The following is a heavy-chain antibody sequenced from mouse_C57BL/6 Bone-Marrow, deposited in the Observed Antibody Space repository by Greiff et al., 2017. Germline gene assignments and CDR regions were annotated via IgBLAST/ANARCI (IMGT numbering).Heavy chain of an antibody. J-gene: IGHJ3*01. Sequence: QVQLQQPGAELVKPGASVTLSCKASGYTFTSYWMHWVKQRPGQGLEWIGMIHPNSGSTNYNEKFKSKATLTVDKSSSTAYMQLSSLTSEDSAVYYCAREEDDYPFAYWGQGTLVTVSA. CDR1: GYTFTSYW. V-gene: IGHV1-64*01. CDR2: IHPNSGST. D-gene: IGHD2-4*01. CDR3: AREEDDYPFAY.